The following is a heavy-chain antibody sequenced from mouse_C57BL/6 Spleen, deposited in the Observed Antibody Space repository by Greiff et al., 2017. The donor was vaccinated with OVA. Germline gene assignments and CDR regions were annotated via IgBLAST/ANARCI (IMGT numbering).Heavy chain of an antibody. J-gene: IGHJ1*03. Sequence: EVKLMESGGGLVKPGGSLKLSCAASGFTFSDYGMHWVRQAPEKGLEWVAYISSGSSTIYYADTVKGRFTISRDNAKNTLFLQMTSLRSEDTAMYYCARRGFYGSSFPWYFDVWGTGTTVTVSS. V-gene: IGHV5-17*01. CDR1: GFTFSDYG. CDR2: ISSGSSTI. D-gene: IGHD1-1*01. CDR3: ARRGFYGSSFPWYFDV.